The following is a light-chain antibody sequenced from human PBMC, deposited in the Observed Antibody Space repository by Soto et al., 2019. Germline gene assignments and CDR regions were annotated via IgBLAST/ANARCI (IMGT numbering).Light chain of an antibody. CDR1: SSDVGGYNY. V-gene: IGLV2-8*01. CDR2: EVS. J-gene: IGLJ1*01. CDR3: AAWDGSLSRHV. Sequence: QSALTQPPSASGSPGQSVTISCTGTSSDVGGYNYVSWYQQHPGKAPRLMIYEVSKRPSGVPDRFSGSKSGTSASLAISGLRSDDEADYYCAAWDGSLSRHVFGTGTKVTVL.